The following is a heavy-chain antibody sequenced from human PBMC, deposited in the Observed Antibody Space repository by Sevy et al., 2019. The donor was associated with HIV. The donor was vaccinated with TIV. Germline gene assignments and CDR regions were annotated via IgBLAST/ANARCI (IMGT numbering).Heavy chain of an antibody. CDR2: IKQDGSEK. CDR3: ARERYDGNYYSYMDV. D-gene: IGHD1-20*01. CDR1: GFTFSSYW. Sequence: GGSLRLSCAASGFTFSSYWMSWVRQAPGKGLEWVANIKQDGSEKYYVDSVKGRFTISRDNAKNSLYLQMNSLRAEDTDVYYCARERYDGNYYSYMDVWGKGTTVTVSS. V-gene: IGHV3-7*03. J-gene: IGHJ6*03.